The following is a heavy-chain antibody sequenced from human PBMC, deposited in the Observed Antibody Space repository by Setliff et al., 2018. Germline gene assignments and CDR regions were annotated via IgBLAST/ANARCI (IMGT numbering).Heavy chain of an antibody. Sequence: SETLSLTCAVSGYSISSGYFWGWIRQPPGKGLEWIGSIYHSGKTYYNPSLKSRATLSVDTSKNHFSLKLSSVTAADTAVYYCARLLAGTGGFFYYGVDVWG. CDR2: IYHSGKT. V-gene: IGHV4-38-2*01. J-gene: IGHJ6*01. CDR1: GYSISSGYF. D-gene: IGHD6-19*01. CDR3: ARLLAGTGGFFYYGVDV.